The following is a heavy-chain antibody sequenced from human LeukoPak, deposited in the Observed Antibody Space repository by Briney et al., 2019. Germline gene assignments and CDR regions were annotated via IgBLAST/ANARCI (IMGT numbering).Heavy chain of an antibody. V-gene: IGHV4-30-2*01. J-gene: IGHJ2*01. CDR2: IYHSGST. CDR3: ARSLDWYFDL. Sequence: PSQTLSLTCTVSGGSISSGGYYWSWIRQPPGKGLEWIGYIYHSGSTYYNPSLKSRVTISVDRSKNQFSLKLSSVTAADTAVYYCARSLDWYFDLWGRGTLVTVSS. CDR1: GGSISSGGYY.